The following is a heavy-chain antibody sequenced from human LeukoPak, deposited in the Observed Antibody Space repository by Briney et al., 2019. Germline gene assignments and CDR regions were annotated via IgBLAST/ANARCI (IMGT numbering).Heavy chain of an antibody. D-gene: IGHD2-15*01. V-gene: IGHV4-4*07. J-gene: IGHJ3*02. CDR2: IYTRGST. CDR3: ARGRYCSADICSGGDAFDI. Sequence: PSETLSLTCTVSGVSINNYYWSWVRQPAGKGPEWVGRIYTRGSTNYNPSLKSRVTMSVDTSKNQFSLKLSSVTAADTAVYYCARGRYCSADICSGGDAFDIWGQGTMVSVSS. CDR1: GVSINNYY.